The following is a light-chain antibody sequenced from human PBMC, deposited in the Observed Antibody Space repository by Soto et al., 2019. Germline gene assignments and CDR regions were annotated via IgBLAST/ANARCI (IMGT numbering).Light chain of an antibody. CDR2: EVT. V-gene: IGLV2-8*01. J-gene: IGLJ1*01. Sequence: QSVLTQPPSASGFPGQSVTISCTGTSSDVGYYDYVSWYQQHPGKAPKLVIYEVTKRPSGVPDRVSASTSGNTASLTVSGLRAEDEPDYYCSSYAGSNNFVFGSGTKVTVL. CDR1: SSDVGYYDY. CDR3: SSYAGSNNFV.